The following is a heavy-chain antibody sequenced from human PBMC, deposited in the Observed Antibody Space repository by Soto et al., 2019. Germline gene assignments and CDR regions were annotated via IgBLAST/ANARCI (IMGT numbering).Heavy chain of an antibody. CDR1: GGSISSGGYY. CDR2: IYYSGST. Sequence: SETLSLTCTVSGGSISSGGYYWSWIRQHPGKGLEWIGYIYYSGSTYYNPSLKSRVTISVDTSKNQFSLKLSSVTAADTAVYYCARERGSSSDYYYYYGMDVWGQGTTVTVSS. D-gene: IGHD6-13*01. J-gene: IGHJ6*02. V-gene: IGHV4-31*03. CDR3: ARERGSSSDYYYYYGMDV.